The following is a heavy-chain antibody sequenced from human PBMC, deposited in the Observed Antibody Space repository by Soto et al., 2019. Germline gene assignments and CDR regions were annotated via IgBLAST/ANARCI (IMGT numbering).Heavy chain of an antibody. Sequence: SETLSLTCAVYGGSFSGYYWSWIRQPPGKGLEWIGEINHSGSTNYNPSLKSRVTILVDTSKNQFSLKLSSVAAADTAVYYCARGRIAARPVFEEFTCYGMDVWGQGTTVTVSS. CDR2: INHSGST. CDR3: ARGRIAARPVFEEFTCYGMDV. CDR1: GGSFSGYY. V-gene: IGHV4-34*01. J-gene: IGHJ6*02. D-gene: IGHD6-6*01.